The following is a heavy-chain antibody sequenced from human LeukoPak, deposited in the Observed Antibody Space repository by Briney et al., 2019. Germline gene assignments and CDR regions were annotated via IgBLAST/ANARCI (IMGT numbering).Heavy chain of an antibody. J-gene: IGHJ6*03. CDR3: TTVLSYGYYYMDV. D-gene: IGHD5-18*01. CDR1: GFTFSTYA. V-gene: IGHV3-15*01. CDR2: IKSKTDGGTT. Sequence: GGSLRLSCAASGFTFSTYAMSWVRQAPGKGLEWVGRIKSKTDGGTTDYAAPVKGRFTISRDDSKNTLYLQMNSLKTEDTAVYYCTTVLSYGYYYMDVWGKGTTVTVSS.